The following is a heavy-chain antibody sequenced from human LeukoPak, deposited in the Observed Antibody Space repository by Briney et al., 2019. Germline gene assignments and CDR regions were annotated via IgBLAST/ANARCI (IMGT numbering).Heavy chain of an antibody. D-gene: IGHD3-22*01. CDR2: INHSGST. CDR3: ARHVPPYYYDSSGFDY. CDR1: GGSFSGYY. J-gene: IGHJ4*02. Sequence: SETLSLTCAVYGGSFSGYYWSWIRQPPGKGLEWIGEINHSGSTYYNPSLKSRVTISVDTSKNQFSLKLSSVTAADTAVYYCARHVPPYYYDSSGFDYWGQGTLVTVSS. V-gene: IGHV4-34*01.